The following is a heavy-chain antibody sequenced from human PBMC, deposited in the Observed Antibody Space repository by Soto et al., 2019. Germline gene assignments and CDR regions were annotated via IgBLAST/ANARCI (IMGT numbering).Heavy chain of an antibody. V-gene: IGHV4-31*03. CDR2: IYYSGST. Sequence: QVQLQESGPGLVKPSQTLSLTCTVSGGSISSGGYYWSWIRQHPGKGLEWIGYIYYSGSTYYNPSRKSRVTISVDTSKNQFSLKLSSVTAADTAVYYCARMNGVGFYYGMDVWGQGTTVTVSS. J-gene: IGHJ6*02. D-gene: IGHD2-8*01. CDR3: ARMNGVGFYYGMDV. CDR1: GGSISSGGYY.